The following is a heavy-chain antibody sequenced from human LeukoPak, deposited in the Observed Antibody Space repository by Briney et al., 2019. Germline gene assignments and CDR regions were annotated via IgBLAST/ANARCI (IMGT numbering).Heavy chain of an antibody. CDR2: IYYSGST. Sequence: TSETLSLTCTVSGGSISSYYWSWIRQPPGKGLEWIGYIYYSGSTNCNPSLKSRVTISVDTSKNQFSLKLSSVTAADTAVYYCAKLRYGSGSLDYWGQGTLVTVSS. CDR1: GGSISSYY. V-gene: IGHV4-59*01. J-gene: IGHJ4*02. CDR3: AKLRYGSGSLDY. D-gene: IGHD3-10*01.